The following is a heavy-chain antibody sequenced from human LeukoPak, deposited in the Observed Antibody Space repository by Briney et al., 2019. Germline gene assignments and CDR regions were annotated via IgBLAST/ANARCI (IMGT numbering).Heavy chain of an antibody. D-gene: IGHD3-22*01. CDR3: TRDRHNNNYDSRRPDQ. CDR1: GFTFSSYE. V-gene: IGHV3-23*01. Sequence: GGSLRLSCAASGFTFSSYEMNWVRQAPGKGLEWVSGISSSGGSTYYVDSVKGRFTISTDNSKNTLYLQMNSLRAEDTAVYYCTRDRHNNNYDSRRPDQWGQGTLVTVSS. J-gene: IGHJ4*02. CDR2: ISSSGGST.